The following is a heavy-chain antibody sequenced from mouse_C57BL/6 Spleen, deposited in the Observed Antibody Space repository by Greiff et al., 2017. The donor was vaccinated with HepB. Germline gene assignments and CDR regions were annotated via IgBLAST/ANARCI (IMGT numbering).Heavy chain of an antibody. CDR3: AREVGGGYGGAMDY. D-gene: IGHD1-2*01. J-gene: IGHJ4*01. CDR1: GFNIKDYY. CDR2: IDPEDGET. Sequence: EVQLQQSGAELVKPGASVKLSCTASGFNIKDYYMHWVKQRTEQGLEWIGRIDPEDGETKYAPNFQGKATITADTSSNTTYLQLSSLTSEDTAVYYCAREVGGGYGGAMDYWGQGTSVTVSS. V-gene: IGHV14-2*01.